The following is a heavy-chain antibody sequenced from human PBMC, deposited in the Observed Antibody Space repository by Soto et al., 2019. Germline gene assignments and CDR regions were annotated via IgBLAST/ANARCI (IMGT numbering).Heavy chain of an antibody. CDR1: GFSFSDYA. V-gene: IGHV3-23*01. CDR2: TSASGGLS. J-gene: IGHJ4*02. CDR3: ASATVVAATFDF. D-gene: IGHD2-15*01. Sequence: EVQLLESGGDLMHPGGSLRLSCAASGFSFSDYAMSWVRQAPGKGLEWVSGTSASGGLSYYTASVRGRFTVSRDNSKSTLYLQMNSLSDEDTAVYYCASATVVAATFDFWGQGTLVTVSS.